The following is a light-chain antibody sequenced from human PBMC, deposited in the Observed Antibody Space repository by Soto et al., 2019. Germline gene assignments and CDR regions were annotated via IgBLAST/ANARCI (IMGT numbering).Light chain of an antibody. V-gene: IGKV3-11*01. J-gene: IGKJ1*01. Sequence: EIVLTQSPATLSLSPGERATLSCRASQSVSSYLAWYQQKPGQAPRLLIYDASNRATGIPARFNGSGSGTDFTLSISSLEPEDFAVYYCQQRSNWPTWTFGQGTKVEI. CDR2: DAS. CDR3: QQRSNWPTWT. CDR1: QSVSSY.